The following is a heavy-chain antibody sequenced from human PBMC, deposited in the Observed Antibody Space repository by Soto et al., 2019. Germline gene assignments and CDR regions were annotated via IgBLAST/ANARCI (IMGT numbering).Heavy chain of an antibody. CDR1: GFTFSDHF. Sequence: EVQLVESGGGLVQPGGSLRVSCAASGFTFSDHFMDWVRQAPGKGLEWIGRIRNKGSSYSTEYAASVEGRFSISRDDSSNSLSLQMNSLKIEDTAVYYCTRDYNWENEYWGQGTLVTVSS. CDR2: IRNKGSSYST. J-gene: IGHJ1*01. V-gene: IGHV3-72*01. CDR3: TRDYNWENEY. D-gene: IGHD1-20*01.